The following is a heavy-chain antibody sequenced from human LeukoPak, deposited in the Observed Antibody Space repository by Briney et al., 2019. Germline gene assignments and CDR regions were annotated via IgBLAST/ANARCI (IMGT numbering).Heavy chain of an antibody. V-gene: IGHV3-23*01. CDR2: IRGSGDGT. Sequence: GGSLRLSCAASGFTFSSYAMTWVRQAPGKGLGWVSSIRGSGDGTSYADSVKGRFTMSRDNYQNTLYLQMNSLRAEDTAVYYCAKDPYYYDSSDYLRDVRGYFDLWGRGTLVTVSS. CDR3: AKDPYYYDSSDYLRDVRGYFDL. CDR1: GFTFSSYA. D-gene: IGHD3-22*01. J-gene: IGHJ2*01.